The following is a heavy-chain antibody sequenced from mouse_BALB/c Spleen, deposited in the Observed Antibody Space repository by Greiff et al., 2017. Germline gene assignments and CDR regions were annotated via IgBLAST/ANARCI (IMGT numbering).Heavy chain of an antibody. CDR2: ISSGSSTI. D-gene: IGHD2-14*01. Sequence: EVQVVESGGGLVKPGGSLKLSCAASGFTFSSFGMHWVRQAPEKGLEWVAYISSGSSTIYYADTVKGRFTISRDNPKNTLFLQMTSLRSEDTAMYYCARHRYDGTFDYWGQGTTLTVSS. CDR3: ARHRYDGTFDY. J-gene: IGHJ2*01. V-gene: IGHV5-17*02. CDR1: GFTFSSFG.